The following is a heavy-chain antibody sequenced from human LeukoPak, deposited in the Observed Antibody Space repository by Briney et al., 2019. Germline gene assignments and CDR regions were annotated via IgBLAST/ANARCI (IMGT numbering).Heavy chain of an antibody. V-gene: IGHV3-23*01. D-gene: IGHD1-20*01. CDR3: ARDNNWSFDY. CDR1: GFTFSSYA. J-gene: IGHJ4*02. CDR2: ISGSGGST. Sequence: GGSLRLSCAASGFTFSSYAMSWVRQAPGKGLEWVSAISGSGGSTYYADSVKGRFTISRDNSKNSLYLQMNSLRAEDTAIYYCARDNNWSFDYWGQGALVTVSS.